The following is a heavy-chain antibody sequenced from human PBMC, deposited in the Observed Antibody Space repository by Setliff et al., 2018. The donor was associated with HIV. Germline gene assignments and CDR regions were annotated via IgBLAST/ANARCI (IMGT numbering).Heavy chain of an antibody. V-gene: IGHV5-51*01. D-gene: IGHD1-7*01. Sequence: PGASLKISCKGSGYTFTNYWVGWVRQMPGKGLECMGIIYPGDSDTRYSPSFQGQVTISADRSLSTAYLQWSSLKASDTAMYFCARHPPSWNYVGEGAFDIWGRGTMVTVSS. CDR3: ARHPPSWNYVGEGAFDI. CDR1: GYTFTNYW. CDR2: IYPGDSDT. J-gene: IGHJ3*02.